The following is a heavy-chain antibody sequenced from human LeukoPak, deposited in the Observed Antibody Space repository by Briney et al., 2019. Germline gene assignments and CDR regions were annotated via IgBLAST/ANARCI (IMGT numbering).Heavy chain of an antibody. Sequence: SETLSLTCSVSGDSINSGRYYWVWIRQPPGKGLEWIGNVYYSGNKYYNPSLKSRLTISVDTSKNQFSLKLSSVTAADTAVYYCARTTVTTSGAFDIWGQGTMVTVSS. J-gene: IGHJ3*02. V-gene: IGHV4-39*01. D-gene: IGHD4-17*01. CDR2: VYYSGNK. CDR3: ARTTVTTSGAFDI. CDR1: GDSINSGRYY.